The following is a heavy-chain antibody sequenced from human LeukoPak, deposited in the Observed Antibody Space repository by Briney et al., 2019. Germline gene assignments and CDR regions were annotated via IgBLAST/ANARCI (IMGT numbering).Heavy chain of an antibody. Sequence: PGGSLRLSCAASGFTFSSYGMHWVRQAPGKGLEWVAVISYDGSNKYYADSVKGRFTISRDNSKNTLYLQMNSLRAEDTAVYYCAKDRFLLDTAMVVDYWGQGTLVTVSS. D-gene: IGHD5-18*01. CDR2: ISYDGSNK. J-gene: IGHJ4*02. CDR3: AKDRFLLDTAMVVDY. V-gene: IGHV3-30*18. CDR1: GFTFSSYG.